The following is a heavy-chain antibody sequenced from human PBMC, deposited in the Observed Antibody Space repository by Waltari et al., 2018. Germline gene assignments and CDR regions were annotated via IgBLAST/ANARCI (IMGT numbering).Heavy chain of an antibody. CDR2: IGHDGSNE. CDR3: ASQSTTLFDY. Sequence: QVQLVESGGGVVQPGRSLRLSCAASGFTFSRFGMHWVRQAPGKGLEWVAVIGHDGSNEYYVDSVKGRFTISRDNSKNTLYLQMNSLRAEDSAVYYCASQSTTLFDYWGQGTLVTVSS. D-gene: IGHD2-15*01. CDR1: GFTFSRFG. J-gene: IGHJ4*02. V-gene: IGHV3-33*01.